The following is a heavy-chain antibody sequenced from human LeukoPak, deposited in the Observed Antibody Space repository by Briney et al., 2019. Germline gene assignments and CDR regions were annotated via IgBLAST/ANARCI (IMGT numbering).Heavy chain of an antibody. CDR1: GFTFSSYA. CDR2: ISYDGSNK. J-gene: IGHJ4*02. CDR3: ARGWAVDTAMVLDY. D-gene: IGHD5-18*01. V-gene: IGHV3-30*04. Sequence: GGPLRLSCAASGFTFSSYAMHWVRQAPGKGLEWVAVISYDGSNKYYADSVKGRFTISRDNSKNTLYLQMNSLRAEDTAVYYCARGWAVDTAMVLDYWGQGTLVTVSS.